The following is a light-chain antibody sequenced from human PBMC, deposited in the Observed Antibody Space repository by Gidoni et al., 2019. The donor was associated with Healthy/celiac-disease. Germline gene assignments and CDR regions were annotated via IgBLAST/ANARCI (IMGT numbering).Light chain of an antibody. J-gene: IGKJ2*03. Sequence: EIVMTQSPATLSGSPGERATLSCSASQSVSSNLAWYQQKPGQAPRLLIYGASTRATGIPARFSGSGSGTEFTLTISSLQSEDFAVYYCQQYNNLPFSFGHGTKLEIK. V-gene: IGKV3-15*01. CDR3: QQYNNLPFS. CDR2: GAS. CDR1: QSVSSN.